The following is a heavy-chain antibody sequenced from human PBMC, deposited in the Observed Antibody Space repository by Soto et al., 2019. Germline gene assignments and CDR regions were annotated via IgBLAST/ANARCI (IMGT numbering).Heavy chain of an antibody. Sequence: PGGSLRLSCAASGFTFSSYEMNWVRQAPGRGLEWVSSISTRASTIYYADSLTGRFTISRDNAKNSLYVQMNSLRAEDTAVYYCARVYSSASGKGMDVWGRGTTVTVSS. CDR2: ISTRASTI. D-gene: IGHD6-6*01. CDR1: GFTFSSYE. V-gene: IGHV3-48*03. J-gene: IGHJ6*02. CDR3: ARVYSSASGKGMDV.